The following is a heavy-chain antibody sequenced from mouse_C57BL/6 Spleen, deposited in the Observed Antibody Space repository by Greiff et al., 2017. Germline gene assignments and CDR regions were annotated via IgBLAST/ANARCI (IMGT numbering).Heavy chain of an antibody. Sequence: EVQLQESGEGLVKPGGSLKLSCAASGFTFSSYAMSWVRQTPEKRLEWVAYISSGGDYIYYADTVKGRFTISRDNARNTLYLQMSSLKSEDTAMYYCTREDGNDYYAMDYWGQGTSVTVSS. CDR3: TREDGNDYYAMDY. CDR2: ISSGGDYI. CDR1: GFTFSSYA. J-gene: IGHJ4*01. D-gene: IGHD2-1*01. V-gene: IGHV5-9-1*02.